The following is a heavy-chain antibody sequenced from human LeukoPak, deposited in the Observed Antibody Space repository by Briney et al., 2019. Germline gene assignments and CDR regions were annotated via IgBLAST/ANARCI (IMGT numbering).Heavy chain of an antibody. V-gene: IGHV4-59*12. J-gene: IGHJ4*02. D-gene: IGHD1-26*01. Sequence: SETLSLTCTVSGGSISSYYWSWIRQPPGKGLEWIGYIYYSGTTNYNPSLKSRVTISVDTSKNQFSLKLSSVTAADTAVYYCASSTGSLGATGSSFDYWGQGTLVTVSS. CDR2: IYYSGTT. CDR1: GGSISSYY. CDR3: ASSTGSLGATGSSFDY.